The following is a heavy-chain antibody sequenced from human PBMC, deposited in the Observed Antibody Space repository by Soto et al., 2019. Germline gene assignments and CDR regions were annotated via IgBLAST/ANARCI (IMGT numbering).Heavy chain of an antibody. CDR3: ARGDTFSGYIDY. Sequence: SETLSLTCTVSGGSISSYYCSWIRQHPGKGLEWIGYIYYSGSTYYNPSLKSRVTISVDTSKNQFSLKLSSVTAADTAVYYCARGDTFSGYIDYWGQGTLVTVSS. V-gene: IGHV4-59*06. CDR1: GGSISSYY. D-gene: IGHD3-22*01. CDR2: IYYSGST. J-gene: IGHJ4*02.